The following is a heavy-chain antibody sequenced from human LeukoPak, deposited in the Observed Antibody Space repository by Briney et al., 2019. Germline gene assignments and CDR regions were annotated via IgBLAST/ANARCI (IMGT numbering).Heavy chain of an antibody. CDR3: ARADPALPTANWFDP. J-gene: IGHJ5*02. CDR2: ISAYNGNT. D-gene: IGHD5-18*01. Sequence: ASVKVSCKASGYTFTSYGISWVRQAPGQGLEWMGWISAYNGNTNYVQRLSGRVTMTTDTSTSTAYMELRRLRSDDTAVYYCARADPALPTANWFDPWGQGTLVTVSS. CDR1: GYTFTSYG. V-gene: IGHV1-18*01.